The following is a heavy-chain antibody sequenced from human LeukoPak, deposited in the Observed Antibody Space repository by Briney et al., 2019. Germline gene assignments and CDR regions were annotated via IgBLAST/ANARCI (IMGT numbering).Heavy chain of an antibody. D-gene: IGHD6-6*01. CDR2: ISGSGGST. V-gene: IGHV3-23*01. CDR3: ANFRIAARLKPFDP. J-gene: IGHJ5*02. Sequence: GGTLRLSCAASGFTFSSYAMSWVRQAPGKGLEWVSAISGSGGSTYYADSVKGRFTISRDNSKNTLYLQMNSLRAEDTAVYYCANFRIAARLKPFDPWGQGTLVTVSS. CDR1: GFTFSSYA.